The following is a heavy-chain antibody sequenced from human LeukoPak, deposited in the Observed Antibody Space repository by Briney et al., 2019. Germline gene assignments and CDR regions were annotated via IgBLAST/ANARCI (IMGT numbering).Heavy chain of an antibody. CDR2: IYSGGST. V-gene: IGHV3-66*04. CDR3: ARRTHCSGGSCYQYYFDY. CDR1: GFTVSSNY. Sequence: GGSLRLSCAASGFTVSSNYMSWVRQAPGKGLEWVSVIYSGGSTYYADSVKGRFTISRDNSKNTLYLQMNSLRAEDTAVYYCARRTHCSGGSCYQYYFDYWGQGTLVTVSS. J-gene: IGHJ4*02. D-gene: IGHD2-15*01.